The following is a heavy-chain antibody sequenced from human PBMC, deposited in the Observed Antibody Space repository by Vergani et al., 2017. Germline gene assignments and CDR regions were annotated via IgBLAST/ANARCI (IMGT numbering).Heavy chain of an antibody. Sequence: QVQLVQSGAEVKKPGASVKISCKASGYTFTAYYIHWVRQAPEQGLEWVGVISPDGFSTFYAQKFQGRVTITRDTSTSTVYVEVTSLRSDDTAVYYCAREPPLTGFFDYWVQGTLVTVSS. D-gene: IGHD3-9*01. CDR2: ISPDGFST. CDR3: AREPPLTGFFDY. J-gene: IGHJ4*02. V-gene: IGHV1-46*03. CDR1: GYTFTAYY.